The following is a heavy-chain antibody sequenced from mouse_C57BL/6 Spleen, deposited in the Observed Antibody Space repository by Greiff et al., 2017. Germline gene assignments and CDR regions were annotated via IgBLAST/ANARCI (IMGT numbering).Heavy chain of an antibody. CDR2: IDPENGDT. CDR1: GFNIKDDY. J-gene: IGHJ2*01. Sequence: VQLQQSGAELVRPGASVKLSCTASGFNIKDDYMHWVKQRPEQGLEWIGWIDPENGDTEYASKFQGKATITADTSSNTAYLQLSSLTSEDTAVYYCTTGDKFITTVDYFDYWGKGTTLTVSS. V-gene: IGHV14-4*01. CDR3: TTGDKFITTVDYFDY. D-gene: IGHD1-1*01.